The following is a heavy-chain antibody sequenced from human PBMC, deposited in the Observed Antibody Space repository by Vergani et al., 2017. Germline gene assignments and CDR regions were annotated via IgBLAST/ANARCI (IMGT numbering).Heavy chain of an antibody. CDR1: GGSFTSYH. D-gene: IGHD4-11*01. J-gene: IGHJ6*03. Sequence: QVQLQQWGGGLLKPSETLSLTCVVNGGSFTSYHWTWIRQSPGEGLEWVGDINHTGRPNYTPSLKSGLTMSVDKSRNQFSLTLNSVTATDTAIYFCARVNTETNGHLYYYDYMDVWGQGTVVTVS. CDR3: ARVNTETNGHLYYYDYMDV. CDR2: INHTGRP. V-gene: IGHV4-34*01.